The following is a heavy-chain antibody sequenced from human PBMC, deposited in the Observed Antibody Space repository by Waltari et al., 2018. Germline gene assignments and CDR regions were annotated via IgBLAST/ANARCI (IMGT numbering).Heavy chain of an antibody. D-gene: IGHD2-15*01. CDR2: MNPNSGNT. CDR3: ARGRSDCSGGSCYGY. V-gene: IGHV1-8*03. J-gene: IGHJ4*02. Sequence: QVQLVQSGAEVKKPGASVKVSCKVSGYTLTELSMHWVRQAPGKGLEWMGWMNPNSGNTGYAQKFQGRVTITRNTSISTAYMELSSLRSEDTAVYYCARGRSDCSGGSCYGYWGQGTLVTVSS. CDR1: GYTLTELS.